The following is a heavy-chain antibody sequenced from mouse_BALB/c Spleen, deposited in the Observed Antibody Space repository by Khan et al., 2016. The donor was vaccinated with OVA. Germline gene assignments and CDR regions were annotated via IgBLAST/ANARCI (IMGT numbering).Heavy chain of an antibody. CDR2: INTSTGYT. D-gene: IGHD1-3*01. CDR3: VNHCGSSASFSY. V-gene: IGHV1-7*01. Sequence: VQLQQSGAELAKPGASVKMSCRASGYTFTNYWMHWVKQRPGKGLEWIGDINTSTGYTEYNQKFKDKATLTAEKSSSTAYMQLTSLTSEDSEVSYCVNHCGSSASFSYWGQGTLVTVSA. J-gene: IGHJ3*01. CDR1: GYTFTNYW.